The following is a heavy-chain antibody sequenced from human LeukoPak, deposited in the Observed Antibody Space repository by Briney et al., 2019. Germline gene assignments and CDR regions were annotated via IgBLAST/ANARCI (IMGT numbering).Heavy chain of an antibody. CDR1: GFTVSSNY. CDR3: ARAPSGSYYGGWNFDY. D-gene: IGHD1-26*01. CDR2: IYSGGST. J-gene: IGHJ4*02. V-gene: IGHV3-53*01. Sequence: PGGSLTLSCAASGFTVSSNYVSWVRHATGKALVGVSDIYSGGSTYYADSVKGRFTISRDNSKNTLYLQINSLRAEDTAVYYCARAPSGSYYGGWNFDYWGQGTLVTVSS.